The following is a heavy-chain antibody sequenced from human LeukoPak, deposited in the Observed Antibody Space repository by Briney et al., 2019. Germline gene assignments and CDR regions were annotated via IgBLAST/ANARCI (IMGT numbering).Heavy chain of an antibody. D-gene: IGHD2-21*01. J-gene: IGHJ4*02. CDR1: GFTIGHYY. CDR2: ISPDGDTT. V-gene: IGHV3-11*01. CDR3: ARAAYSRN. Sequence: PGGSLRLSCTASGFTIGHYYMTWIRQAPGKGLEWLSYISPDGDTTYYADSVKGRFTIARDNAKNSLYLQLNSLRAEDTAVYYCARAAYSRNWGQGTQVTVS.